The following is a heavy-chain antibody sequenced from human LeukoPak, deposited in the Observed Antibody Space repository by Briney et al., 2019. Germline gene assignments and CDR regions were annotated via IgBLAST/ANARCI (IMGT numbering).Heavy chain of an antibody. CDR3: AKGGISGSYYEFDY. J-gene: IGHJ4*02. CDR2: ISYDGSNK. V-gene: IGHV3-30*18. Sequence: GGSLRLPCAASGFTFSSYGMHWVRQAPGKGLEWVAVISYDGSNKYYADSVKGRFTISRDNSKNTLYLQMNSLRAEDTAVYYCAKGGISGSYYEFDYWGQGTLVTVSS. D-gene: IGHD1-26*01. CDR1: GFTFSSYG.